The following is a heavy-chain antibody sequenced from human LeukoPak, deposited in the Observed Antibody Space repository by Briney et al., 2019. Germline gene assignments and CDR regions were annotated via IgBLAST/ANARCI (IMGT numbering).Heavy chain of an antibody. Sequence: SVKVSCKASGGTFSSYTISWVRQAPGQGLEWMGRIIPILGIANYAQKFQGRVTITADKSTSTAYMERSSLRSEDTAVYYCARIPPDSSSWKTYYYYYGMDVWGQGTTVTVSS. CDR3: ARIPPDSSSWKTYYYYYGMDV. J-gene: IGHJ6*02. CDR2: IIPILGIA. V-gene: IGHV1-69*02. D-gene: IGHD6-13*01. CDR1: GGTFSSYT.